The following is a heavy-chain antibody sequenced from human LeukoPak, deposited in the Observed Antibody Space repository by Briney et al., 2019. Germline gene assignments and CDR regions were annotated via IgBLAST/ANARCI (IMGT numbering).Heavy chain of an antibody. CDR2: INPNSCGT. CDR3: ASGDDY. V-gene: IGHV1-2*02. Sequence: AVPVSWLASGYTFTEYYLQWGLQAPGQGVERMGCINPNSCGTNYAQNFQGRVTMTRDTSISTAYMELSRLRSDDTAVNYCASGDDYWGQGTLVTVSS. J-gene: IGHJ4*02. CDR1: GYTFTEYY.